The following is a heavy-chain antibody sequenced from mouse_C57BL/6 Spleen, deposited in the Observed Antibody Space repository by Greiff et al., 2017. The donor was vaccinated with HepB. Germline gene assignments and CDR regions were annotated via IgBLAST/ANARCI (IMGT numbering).Heavy chain of an antibody. J-gene: IGHJ3*01. CDR3: ARDSGTFAY. D-gene: IGHD4-1*01. CDR2: INPNNGGT. Sequence: DVQLVESGPELVKPGASVKISCKASGYTFTDYYMNWVKQSHGKSLEWIGDINPNNGGTSYNQKFKGKATLTVDKSSSTAYMELRSLTSEDSAVYYCARDSGTFAYWGQGTLVTVSA. V-gene: IGHV1-26*01. CDR1: GYTFTDYY.